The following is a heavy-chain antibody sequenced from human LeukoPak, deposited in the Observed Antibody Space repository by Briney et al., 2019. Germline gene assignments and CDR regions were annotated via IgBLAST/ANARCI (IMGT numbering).Heavy chain of an antibody. CDR1: GGSISSYY. Sequence: PSETLSLTCTVSGGSISSYYWSWIRQPPGKGLEWIGYINYSGSTNYNPSLKSRVTISVDTSKNPFSLKLSPVTAADTAVYYCARHSVEYSSGWYHYYYGMDVWGQGTTVTVSS. V-gene: IGHV4-59*08. J-gene: IGHJ6*02. CDR3: ARHSVEYSSGWYHYYYGMDV. CDR2: INYSGST. D-gene: IGHD6-19*01.